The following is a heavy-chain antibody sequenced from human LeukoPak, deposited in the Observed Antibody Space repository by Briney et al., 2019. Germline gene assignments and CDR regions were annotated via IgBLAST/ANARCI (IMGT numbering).Heavy chain of an antibody. V-gene: IGHV3-48*03. Sequence: GGSLRLSCAASGFTSSSYEMNWVRQAPGKGLEWVSYISSSGSTIYYADSVKGRFTISRDNAKNSLYLQMNSLRAEDTAVYYCARCTTGRTFGSLREIKKSREIDYWGQGTLVTVSS. CDR1: GFTSSSYE. J-gene: IGHJ4*02. CDR2: ISSSGSTI. D-gene: IGHD1-1*01. CDR3: ARCTTGRTFGSLREIKKSREIDY.